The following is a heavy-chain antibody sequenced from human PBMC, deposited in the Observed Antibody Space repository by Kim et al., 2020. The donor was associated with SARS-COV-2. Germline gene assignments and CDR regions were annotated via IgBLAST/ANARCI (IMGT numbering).Heavy chain of an antibody. Sequence: DSVRERVTVSRDNAKNSLFLQMNTLRAEDTAVYYCARGRLTAGATASEFDCWGQGTLVTVSS. J-gene: IGHJ4*02. V-gene: IGHV3-11*04. D-gene: IGHD6-13*01. CDR3: ARGRLTAGATASEFDC.